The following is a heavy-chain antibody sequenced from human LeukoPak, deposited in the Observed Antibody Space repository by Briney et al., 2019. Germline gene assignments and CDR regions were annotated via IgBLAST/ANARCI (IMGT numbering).Heavy chain of an antibody. CDR1: GFTFSGHS. D-gene: IGHD6-13*01. V-gene: IGHV3-7*01. CDR3: GRVIAGAIDY. Sequence: GGSLILSCAASGFTFSGHSMTWVRPAPGKGLEWVANINLDGSERFYVDFVKGRFTISRDNADNSMYLQMNSLRAEDTAVYYCGRVIAGAIDYWGQGTLVTVSS. J-gene: IGHJ4*02. CDR2: INLDGSER.